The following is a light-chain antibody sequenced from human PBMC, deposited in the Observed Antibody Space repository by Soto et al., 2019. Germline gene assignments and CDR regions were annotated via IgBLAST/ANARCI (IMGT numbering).Light chain of an antibody. J-gene: IGLJ3*02. CDR3: SSYTITSTRV. CDR2: DVS. V-gene: IGLV2-14*03. Sequence: QSVLTQPASVSGSPGQSITISCTGTSSDVGAYNYVSWYQQHPGKAPKLMIYDVSYRPSGVSNRFSGSKSGNTASLTISGLQAEDEADYYCSSYTITSTRVFGGGTQLTVL. CDR1: SSDVGAYNY.